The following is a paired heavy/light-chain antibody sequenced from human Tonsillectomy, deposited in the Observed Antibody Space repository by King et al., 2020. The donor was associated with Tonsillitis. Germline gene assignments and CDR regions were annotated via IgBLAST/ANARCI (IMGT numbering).Heavy chain of an antibody. CDR2: ISASGGTT. Sequence: EVQLLESGGDLVQPGGSLRLSCAASGFTLSPYAMTWVRQAPGKGLEWVSVISASGGTTHYADSVKGRFTISRDTSKNTLYLEMNNLRVEDTAVYYCAKAERYYSGSGSYVYWGQGTLVTVSS. V-gene: IGHV3-23*01. CDR3: AKAERYYSGSGSYVY. J-gene: IGHJ4*02. D-gene: IGHD3-10*01. CDR1: GFTLSPYA.
Light chain of an antibody. CDR2: KAS. CDR3: QQYNSYSWT. V-gene: IGKV1-5*03. Sequence: DIQMTQSPSTLSASVGDRVTITCRASQGISSWLAWYQQKPGKAPKVLIYKASTLESGVPSRFSGSGSGTEFTLTISSLQPDDFATYYCQQYNSYSWTFGQGTRVEIK. J-gene: IGKJ1*01. CDR1: QGISSW.